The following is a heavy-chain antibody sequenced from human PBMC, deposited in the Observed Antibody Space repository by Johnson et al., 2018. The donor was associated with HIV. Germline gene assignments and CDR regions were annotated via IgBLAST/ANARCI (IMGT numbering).Heavy chain of an antibody. V-gene: IGHV3-66*01. CDR2: IYTGGST. D-gene: IGHD6-19*01. J-gene: IGHJ3*02. CDR1: GFTFSSNY. CDR3: AKGLAGAFDI. Sequence: VQLVESGGGLVQPGGSLRLSCAASGFTFSSNYMSWVRQAPGRGLEWVSIIYTGGSTYYADSVKGRFTISRDNSRNTLYLQMNSLRAEDTAVYRCAKGLAGAFDIWGQGTMVTVSS.